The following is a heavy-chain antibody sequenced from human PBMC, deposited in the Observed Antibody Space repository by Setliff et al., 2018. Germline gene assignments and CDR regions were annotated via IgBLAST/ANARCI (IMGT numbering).Heavy chain of an antibody. V-gene: IGHV4-59*11. CDR3: ARVAPILGGSGSPHFDY. CDR2: ISNSGIT. D-gene: IGHD3-10*01. J-gene: IGHJ4*02. CDR1: GGSISSHY. Sequence: PSETLSLTCTVSGGSISSHYWSWIRQPPGKGLEWIGYISNSGITNYNPSLRSRVTISVDTSKNQISLNLSSVTAADTAVHYCARVAPILGGSGSPHFDYWGQGTLVTVSS.